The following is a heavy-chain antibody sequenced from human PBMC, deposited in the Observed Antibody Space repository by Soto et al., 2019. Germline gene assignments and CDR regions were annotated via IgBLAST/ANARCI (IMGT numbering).Heavy chain of an antibody. Sequence: PSETLSLTCAVSGGSISSGGYYWGWIRQAPGKGLEWIASIYYSGSTYYNPSLKSRVTISVDTSKNQFSLRLSSMTAADTAVYYCARHGRYNDIGDLTDYWGQGSMVTVSS. CDR3: ARHGRYNDIGDLTDY. D-gene: IGHD3-22*01. J-gene: IGHJ4*02. CDR1: GGSISSGGYY. V-gene: IGHV4-39*01. CDR2: IYYSGST.